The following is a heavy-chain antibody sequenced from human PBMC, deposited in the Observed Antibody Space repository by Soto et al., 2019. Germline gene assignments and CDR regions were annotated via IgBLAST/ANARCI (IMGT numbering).Heavy chain of an antibody. CDR1: GGSISSGGYY. D-gene: IGHD3-22*01. J-gene: IGHJ4*02. CDR3: ARVHFDSSGYYQYNFDY. CDR2: IYYSGST. V-gene: IGHV4-31*03. Sequence: SETLSRTCTVSGGSISSGGYYWSWIRQHPGKGLEWIGYIYYSGSTYYNPSLKSRVTISVDTSKNQFSLKLSSVTAADTAVYYCARVHFDSSGYYQYNFDYWGQGTLVTVSS.